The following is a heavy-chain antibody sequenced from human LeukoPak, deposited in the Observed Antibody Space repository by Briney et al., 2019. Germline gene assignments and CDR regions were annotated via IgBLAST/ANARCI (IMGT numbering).Heavy chain of an antibody. V-gene: IGHV4-59*01. CDR1: GGSISSYY. D-gene: IGHD3-9*01. J-gene: IGHJ4*02. CDR3: ARDGEGILTGYNKD. Sequence: SGTLSLTCTVSGGSISSYYWSWIRQPPGKGLEWMGYIYYSGSTNYNPSLKSRVTISVHTTKYQFSLKLSSVTAADTAVYQCARDGEGILTGYNKDCGQGTLGTVSS. CDR2: IYYSGST.